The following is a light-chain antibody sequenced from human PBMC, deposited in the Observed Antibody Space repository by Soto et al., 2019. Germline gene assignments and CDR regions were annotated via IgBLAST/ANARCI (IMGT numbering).Light chain of an antibody. Sequence: QSVLIQPPSASGTPGQRVTVSCSGGSSNIGSYTVNWYQQLPVAAPKLLIYSNSQRPSGVPDRFSASKSGTSASLAISGLQSEDEAEYYCAAWDDSLNGYVFGPGTKLTVL. J-gene: IGLJ1*01. V-gene: IGLV1-44*01. CDR2: SNS. CDR3: AAWDDSLNGYV. CDR1: SSNIGSYT.